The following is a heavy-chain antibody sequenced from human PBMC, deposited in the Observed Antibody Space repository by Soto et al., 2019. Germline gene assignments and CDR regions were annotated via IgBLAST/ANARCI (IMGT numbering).Heavy chain of an antibody. CDR2: ISYDGNSE. CDR3: ATEDHSSGHAGTFHP. CDR1: GFIFSTCV. V-gene: IGHV3-30*01. J-gene: IGHJ1*01. Sequence: QVQLVESGGDVVQPGRSLRLSCAASGFIFSTCVMHWVRQAPGKGLEWVAAISYDGNSEHYADSVKGRFTISRDNSKNTVFVQMDTLRAEDTAVYYCATEDHSSGHAGTFHPWGQGTLVTVSS. D-gene: IGHD3-22*01.